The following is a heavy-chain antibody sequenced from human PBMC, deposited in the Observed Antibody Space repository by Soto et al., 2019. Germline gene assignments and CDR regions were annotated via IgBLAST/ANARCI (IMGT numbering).Heavy chain of an antibody. CDR3: ARVKRSTSRLDP. J-gene: IGHJ5*02. CDR2: VYYSGST. V-gene: IGHV4-61*08. D-gene: IGHD2-8*01. Sequence: PSETLSLTCSVSGESVSSGAYYWSWIRQPPGKGLEWIGYVYYSGSTSYNPSLETGVTISVDTSKNQFSLKLTSVTPADTAIYYCARVKRSTSRLDPWGQGTLVTVAS. CDR1: GESVSSGAYY.